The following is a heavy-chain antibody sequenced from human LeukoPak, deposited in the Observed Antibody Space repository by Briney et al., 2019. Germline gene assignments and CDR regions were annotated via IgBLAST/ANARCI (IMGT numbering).Heavy chain of an antibody. V-gene: IGHV4-39*01. D-gene: IGHD6-6*01. CDR3: ASIYSSSSGVDP. Sequence: PSETLSLTCTVSAGSISSYYWGWIRQPPGKGLEWIGSIYYSGSTYYNPSLKSRVTISVDTSKNQFSLKLSSVTAADTAVYYCASIYSSSSGVDPWGQGTLVTVSS. CDR1: AGSISSYY. J-gene: IGHJ5*02. CDR2: IYYSGST.